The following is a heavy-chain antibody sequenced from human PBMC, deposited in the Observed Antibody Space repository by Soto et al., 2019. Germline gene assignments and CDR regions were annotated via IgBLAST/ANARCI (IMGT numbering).Heavy chain of an antibody. V-gene: IGHV4-30-2*06. CDR3: DRGHYYYAMDV. CDR2: ISHGGSP. J-gene: IGHJ6*02. Sequence: SETLSLTCAISGGSVSSGVFSWNWIRQSPGQGLEWIGYISHGGSPHYTPSLESRVTISVDRSTNVISLNLTSVTPADTAVYFCDRGHYYYAMDVWGQGTTVTVSS. CDR1: GGSVSSGVFS.